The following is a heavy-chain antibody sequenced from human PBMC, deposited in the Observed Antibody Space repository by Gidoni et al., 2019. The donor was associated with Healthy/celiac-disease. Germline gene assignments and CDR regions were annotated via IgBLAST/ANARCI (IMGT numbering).Heavy chain of an antibody. J-gene: IGHJ4*02. CDR2: ISYDGSNK. D-gene: IGHD3-22*01. V-gene: IGHV3-30-3*01. CDR3: ARGPDDSSGYYGY. Sequence: VQPVESGGGVVQPGRSLRLSCAASGFTSSSYAMHWVRQAPGKGLEWVAVISYDGSNKYYADSVKGRFTISRDNSKNTLYLQMNSLRAEDTAVYYCARGPDDSSGYYGYWGQGALVTVSS. CDR1: GFTSSSYA.